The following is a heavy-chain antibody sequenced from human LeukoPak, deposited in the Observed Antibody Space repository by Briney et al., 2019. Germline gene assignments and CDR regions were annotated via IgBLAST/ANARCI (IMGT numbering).Heavy chain of an antibody. CDR2: ISGSGSST. Sequence: GGPLRLSCAASGFTFSSYAMNWVRQAPGKGLEWVSAISGSGSSTYYADSVKGRFTISRDNSKNTLYLQMNSLRAEDTAVYYCAKDPSGQQLVFDYWGQGTLVTVSS. CDR3: AKDPSGQQLVFDY. V-gene: IGHV3-23*01. CDR1: GFTFSSYA. J-gene: IGHJ4*02. D-gene: IGHD6-13*01.